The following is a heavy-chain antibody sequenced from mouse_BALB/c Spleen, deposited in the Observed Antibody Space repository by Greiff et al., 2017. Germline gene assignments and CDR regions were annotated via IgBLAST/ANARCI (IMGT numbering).Heavy chain of an antibody. CDR3: ARVGGNYFDY. Sequence: DVHLVESGPGLVKPSQSLSLTCSVTGYSITSGYYWNWIRQFPGNKLEWMGYISYDGSNNYNPSLKNRISITRDTSKNQFFLKLNSVTTEDTATYYCARVGGNYFDYWGQGTTLTVSS. CDR2: ISYDGSN. V-gene: IGHV3-6*02. J-gene: IGHJ2*01. CDR1: GYSITSGYY.